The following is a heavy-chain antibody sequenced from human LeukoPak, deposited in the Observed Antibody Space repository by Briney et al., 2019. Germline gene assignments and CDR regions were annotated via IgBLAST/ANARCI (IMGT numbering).Heavy chain of an antibody. CDR3: ASSLEQAGYYYYYYYMDV. Sequence: WASVKVSCKASGYIFTGYYIHWVRQAPGQGLEWMGWINPNSGDTKYAQNFQGRVTMTRDTSISTAYMELSRLRSDDTAVYDCASSLEQAGYYYYYYYMDVWGKGTTVTVSS. CDR2: INPNSGDT. V-gene: IGHV1-2*02. J-gene: IGHJ6*03. CDR1: GYIFTGYY. D-gene: IGHD3-10*01.